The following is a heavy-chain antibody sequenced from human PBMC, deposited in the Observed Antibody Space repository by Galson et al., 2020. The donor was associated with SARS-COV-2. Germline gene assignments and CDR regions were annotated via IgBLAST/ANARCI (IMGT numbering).Heavy chain of an antibody. D-gene: IGHD6-19*01. V-gene: IGHV3-53*01. J-gene: IGHJ3*02. CDR3: ARDFSSTSYAPGGFDI. Sequence: METGGSLRLSCAASGFTVSSNYMSWVRQAPGKGLEWVSVIYSGGSTYYADSVKGRFTISRDNAKNSLYLQMNSLRDEDTAVYYCARDFSSTSYAPGGFDIWGQGTIVTVSS. CDR1: GFTVSSNY. CDR2: IYSGGST.